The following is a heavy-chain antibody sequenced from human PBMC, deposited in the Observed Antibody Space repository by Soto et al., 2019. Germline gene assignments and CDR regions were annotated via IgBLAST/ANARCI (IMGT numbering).Heavy chain of an antibody. CDR3: ARQYSSSSGRNYFDY. CDR1: GYSFTSYW. CDR2: IYPGDSDT. J-gene: IGHJ4*02. D-gene: IGHD6-6*01. Sequence: GESLKISCKGSGYSFTSYWIGWVRQMPGKGLEWMGIIYPGDSDTRYSPSFQGQVTISADKSISTAYLQWSSLKASDTAMYYCARQYSSSSGRNYFDYWGQGTLVTVSS. V-gene: IGHV5-51*01.